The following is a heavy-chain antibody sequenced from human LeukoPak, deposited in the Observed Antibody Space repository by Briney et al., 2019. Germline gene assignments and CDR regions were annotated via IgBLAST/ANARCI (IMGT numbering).Heavy chain of an antibody. CDR1: GYTFTNYG. CDR2: ISAYNGNK. D-gene: IGHD6-6*01. V-gene: IGHV1-18*01. CDR3: ARDRWSSSSSEGALDI. Sequence: ASVKVSCKASGYTFTNYGISWVRQAPGQGLDWMGWISAYNGNKVYAQELQGRVTMTTDTSTSTAYMELRSLRSDDTAVYYCARDRWSSSSSEGALDIWGQGTMVTVSS. J-gene: IGHJ3*02.